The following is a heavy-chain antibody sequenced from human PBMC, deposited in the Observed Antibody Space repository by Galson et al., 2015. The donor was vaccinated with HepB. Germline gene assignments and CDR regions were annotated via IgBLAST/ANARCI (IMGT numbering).Heavy chain of an antibody. CDR2: ITDGGAT. Sequence: SLRLSCAASGFTFSNAWMSWVRQPPGKGLEWVGRITDGGATDYAAPVKGRFSISRDDSKNMLYLQMNSLKTEDTAVYYCTTTSARMTMIPDIWGQGTLVTVSS. D-gene: IGHD3-22*01. V-gene: IGHV3-15*01. J-gene: IGHJ3*02. CDR3: TTTSARMTMIPDI. CDR1: GFTFSNAW.